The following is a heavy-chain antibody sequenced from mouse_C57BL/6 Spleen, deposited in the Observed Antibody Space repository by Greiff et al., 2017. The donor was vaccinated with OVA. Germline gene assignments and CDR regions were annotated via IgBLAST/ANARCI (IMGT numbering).Heavy chain of an antibody. D-gene: IGHD1-1*01. CDR2: IDPNSGGT. CDR3: ASSYNGSSHYYAMDY. CDR1: GYTFTSSW. J-gene: IGHJ4*01. Sequence: QVQLQQPGAELVKPGASVKLSCKASGYTFTSSWMHWVKQRPGRGLEWIGRIDPNSGGTKYTEKFKSKATLTADKPSSPAYMQLSRLTSEDYAVYYGASSYNGSSHYYAMDYWGQGTSVTVSA. V-gene: IGHV1-72*01.